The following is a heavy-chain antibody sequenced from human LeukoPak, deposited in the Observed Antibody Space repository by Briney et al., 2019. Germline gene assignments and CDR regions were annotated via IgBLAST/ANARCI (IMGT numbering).Heavy chain of an antibody. D-gene: IGHD6-19*01. Sequence: GRSLRLSCAASGFTFSSYAMHWVRQAPGKGLEWVAVISYDGSNKYYADSVKGRFTISRDNSKNTLYLQMNSLRAEDTAVYYCAKGVAGMEYWGQGTLVTVSS. J-gene: IGHJ4*02. CDR1: GFTFSSYA. V-gene: IGHV3-30-3*01. CDR3: AKGVAGMEY. CDR2: ISYDGSNK.